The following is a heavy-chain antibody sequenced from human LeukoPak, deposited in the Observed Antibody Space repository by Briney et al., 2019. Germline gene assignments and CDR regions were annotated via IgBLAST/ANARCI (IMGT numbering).Heavy chain of an antibody. CDR3: ARAGVGATINPYNWLDP. CDR2: IIPIFGTA. J-gene: IGHJ5*02. CDR1: GGTFSSYA. Sequence: SVKVSCKASGGTFSSYAISWVRQAPGQGLEWMGGIIPIFGTANYAQKFQGRVTITTDESTSTAYMELSSLRSGDTAVYYCARAGVGATINPYNWLDPWGQGTLVTVSS. V-gene: IGHV1-69*05. D-gene: IGHD1-26*01.